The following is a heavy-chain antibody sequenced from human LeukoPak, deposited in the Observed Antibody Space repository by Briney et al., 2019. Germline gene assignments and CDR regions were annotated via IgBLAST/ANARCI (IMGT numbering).Heavy chain of an antibody. Sequence: SQTLSLTCTVSGDSISSGNYYWSWIRQHPGKGLEWIGDIHYSGSTYYNPSLKSRVSISIDTSKSQFSMKVSSVTAADTAVYYCVTGAGYSYYFDYWGQGTLVTVSS. J-gene: IGHJ4*02. CDR3: VTGAGYSYYFDY. V-gene: IGHV4-31*03. CDR2: IHYSGST. D-gene: IGHD5-12*01. CDR1: GDSISSGNYY.